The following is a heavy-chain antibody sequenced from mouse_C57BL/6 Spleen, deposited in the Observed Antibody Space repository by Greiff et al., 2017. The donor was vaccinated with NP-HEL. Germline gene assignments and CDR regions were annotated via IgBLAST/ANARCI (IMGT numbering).Heavy chain of an antibody. CDR3: ERYGYYGSSYWYFEG. Sequence: QVQLQQPGAELVKPGASVKLSCKASGYTFTSYWMHWVKQRPGQGLEWIGMIHPNSGSTNYNEKFKSKATLTVDKSSSTAYMQLSSLTSEDSAVYYCERYGYYGSSYWYFEGWGTGTTVTVAS. V-gene: IGHV1-64*01. CDR1: GYTFTSYW. CDR2: IHPNSGST. D-gene: IGHD1-1*01. J-gene: IGHJ1*03.